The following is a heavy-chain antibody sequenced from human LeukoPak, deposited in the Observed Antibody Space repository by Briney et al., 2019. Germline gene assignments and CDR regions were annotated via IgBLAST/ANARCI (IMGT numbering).Heavy chain of an antibody. CDR1: GGTFSSYA. Sequence: ASVKVSCKASGGTFSSYAVSWVRQAPGQGLEWMGGIIPIFGTANYAQKFQGRVTITADESTSTAYMELSSLRSEDTAVYYCAAGQQWLGYYYMDVWGKGTTVTVS. CDR2: IIPIFGTA. J-gene: IGHJ6*03. V-gene: IGHV1-69*13. CDR3: AAGQQWLGYYYMDV. D-gene: IGHD6-19*01.